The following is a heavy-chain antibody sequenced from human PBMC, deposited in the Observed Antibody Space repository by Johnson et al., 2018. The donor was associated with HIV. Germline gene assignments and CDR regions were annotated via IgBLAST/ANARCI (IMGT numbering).Heavy chain of an antibody. CDR2: ISGSGGST. Sequence: VYLVESGGGLVQPGGSLRLSCAASGFTFSSYAMSWVRQAPGKGLEWVSAISGSGGSTYYADSVKGRFTISRDNSKNTRYLQMNSLRAEDTAVYYCAKDYGWRVNSPDAVDIWGQGTMVTVSS. CDR3: AKDYGWRVNSPDAVDI. D-gene: IGHD6-19*01. J-gene: IGHJ3*02. V-gene: IGHV3-23*04. CDR1: GFTFSSYA.